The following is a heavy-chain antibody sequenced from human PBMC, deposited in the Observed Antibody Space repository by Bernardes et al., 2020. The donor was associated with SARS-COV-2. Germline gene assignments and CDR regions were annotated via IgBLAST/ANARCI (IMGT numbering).Heavy chain of an antibody. Sequence: SVKVSCKASGFTFTSSAMQWVRQARGQRLEWIGWIVVGSGNTNYAQKFQERVTITRDMSTSTAYMELSSLRSEDTAVYYCAADIRMGKVVSYAFDIWGQGTMVTVSS. D-gene: IGHD2-15*01. V-gene: IGHV1-58*02. CDR1: GFTFTSSA. J-gene: IGHJ3*02. CDR3: AADIRMGKVVSYAFDI. CDR2: IVVGSGNT.